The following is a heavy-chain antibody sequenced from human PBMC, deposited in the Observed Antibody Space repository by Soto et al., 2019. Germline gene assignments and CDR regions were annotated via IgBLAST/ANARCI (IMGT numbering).Heavy chain of an antibody. J-gene: IGHJ6*02. V-gene: IGHV1-46*01. Sequence: ASVKVSCKASGYTFTSYYMHWVRQAPGQGLEWMGIINPSGGSTSYAQKFQGRVTMTRDTSTSTVYMELSSLRSEDTAVYYCARDRIAVAGLGDRAPFYYYYYGMDVWGQGTTVTVSS. D-gene: IGHD6-19*01. CDR2: INPSGGST. CDR3: ARDRIAVAGLGDRAPFYYYYYGMDV. CDR1: GYTFTSYY.